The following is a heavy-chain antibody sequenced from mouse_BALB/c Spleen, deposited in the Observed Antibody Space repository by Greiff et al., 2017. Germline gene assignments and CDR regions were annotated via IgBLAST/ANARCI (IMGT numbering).Heavy chain of an antibody. CDR3: ARDEGGNYGY. CDR2: ISDGGSYT. V-gene: IGHV5-4*02. CDR1: GFTFSDYY. J-gene: IGHJ2*01. Sequence: EVMVVESGGGLVKPGGSLKLSCAASGFTFSDYYMYWVRQTPEKRLEWVATISDGGSYTYYPDSVKGRFTISRDNAKNNLYLQMSSLKSEDTAMYYCARDEGGNYGYWGQGTTLTVSS. D-gene: IGHD2-1*01.